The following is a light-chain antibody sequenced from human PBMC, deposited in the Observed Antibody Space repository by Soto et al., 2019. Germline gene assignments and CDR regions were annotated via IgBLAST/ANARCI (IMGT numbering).Light chain of an antibody. CDR2: EVS. V-gene: IGLV2-14*01. CDR1: SSDIGGYNY. CDR3: SSYTTTYTPLYV. J-gene: IGLJ1*01. Sequence: QSALTQPASVSVSPGQSITVSCTGTSSDIGGYNYVSWYQQHPGKAPKLMIYEVSNRPSGVSNRFSGSKSGNTASLTISGLQAEDEADYYCSSYTTTYTPLYVFGTGTKVTVL.